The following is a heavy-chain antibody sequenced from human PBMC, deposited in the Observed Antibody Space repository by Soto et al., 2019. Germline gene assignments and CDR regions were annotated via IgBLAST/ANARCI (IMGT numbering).Heavy chain of an antibody. J-gene: IGHJ4*02. V-gene: IGHV4-31*03. Sequence: QVQLQESGPGLVKPSQTLSLTCTVSGGSISSGGYYWSWIRQHPGKGLEWIGYIYYSGSTYYNPSLKSRITIAVDTSKTQFSLKLSSVTAADTAVYYCAREGGIVGATAADYWGQGTLVTVSS. CDR1: GGSISSGGYY. CDR3: AREGGIVGATAADY. D-gene: IGHD1-26*01. CDR2: IYYSGST.